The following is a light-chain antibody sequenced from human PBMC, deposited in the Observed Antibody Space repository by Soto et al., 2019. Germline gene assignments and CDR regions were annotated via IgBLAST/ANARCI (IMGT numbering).Light chain of an antibody. V-gene: IGKV2-28*01. CDR1: QNLLHSNGYNY. Sequence: EIVLTQSPLSLPVTPGEPASISCRSSQNLLHSNGYNYLNWYLQKPGQSPQLLIDLGSNRASGVPDRFSGSGSGTDFTLTSNRVEAEDVGLYFCAQGLATPFTFGGGTKVEIK. CDR2: LGS. CDR3: AQGLATPFT. J-gene: IGKJ4*01.